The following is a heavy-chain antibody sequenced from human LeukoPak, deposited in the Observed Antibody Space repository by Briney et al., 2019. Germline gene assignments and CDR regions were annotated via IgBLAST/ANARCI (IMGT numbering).Heavy chain of an antibody. Sequence: SETLSLTCTVSGGSINTYYCSWIRQPAGKGLEWIGRIYTSGSTSYNSSLKSRVTMSVDTSKNQFSLKLSSVTAADTAVYYCARDVGGYNYGYSLDYWGQGTLVSVSS. D-gene: IGHD5-18*01. CDR3: ARDVGGYNYGYSLDY. V-gene: IGHV4-4*07. J-gene: IGHJ4*02. CDR2: IYTSGST. CDR1: GGSINTYY.